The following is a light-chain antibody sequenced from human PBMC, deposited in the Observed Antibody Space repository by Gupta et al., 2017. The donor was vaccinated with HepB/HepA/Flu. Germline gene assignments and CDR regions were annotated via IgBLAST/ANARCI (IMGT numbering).Light chain of an antibody. J-gene: IGKJ1*01. CDR2: GAS. V-gene: IGKV3-15*01. CDR1: QSVSSN. CDR3: QQYDNWPPRT. Sequence: EIVMTQSPATLSVSPGERATLSCRASQSVSSNLAWYQHKPGQAPRLLIHGASIRATGTPARFSGSGCGTEFTLTISSRQSEDFAIYFCQQYDNWPPRTFGQGTKVEIK.